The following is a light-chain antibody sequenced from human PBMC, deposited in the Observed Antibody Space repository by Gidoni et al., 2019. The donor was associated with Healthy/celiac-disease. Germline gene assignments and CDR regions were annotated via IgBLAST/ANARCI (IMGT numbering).Light chain of an antibody. Sequence: DIQMTQSPSSLSATVGDSVTITYRASQSISSYLHWYQQKPGKAPKLLIYAASSVQSGVPSRFSGRGYGTDFTITISSLQPEDFATYYCQQSYSFGQGTKLEIK. CDR2: AAS. CDR1: QSISSY. J-gene: IGKJ2*01. CDR3: QQSYS. V-gene: IGKV1-39*01.